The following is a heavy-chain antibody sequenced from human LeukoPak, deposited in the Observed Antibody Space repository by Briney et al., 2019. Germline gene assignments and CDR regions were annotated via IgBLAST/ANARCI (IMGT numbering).Heavy chain of an antibody. J-gene: IGHJ4*02. D-gene: IGHD6-13*01. V-gene: IGHV3-23*01. Sequence: GGSLRLSCAASGFIFSSYAMSSVRQAPGKGLEWDSTITASGGGTYYAYSVKGRFTISRDTSKNTLYLQMNSLRAEDTAVYYCAPRGGSSFDYWGQGTLVTVSS. CDR3: APRGGSSFDY. CDR2: ITASGGGT. CDR1: GFIFSSYA.